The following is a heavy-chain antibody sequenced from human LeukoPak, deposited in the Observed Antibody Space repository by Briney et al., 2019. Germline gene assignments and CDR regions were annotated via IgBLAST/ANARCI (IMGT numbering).Heavy chain of an antibody. D-gene: IGHD3-22*01. CDR3: AKRGVVIRVILVGFHKEAYYFDS. CDR1: GITLSNYG. J-gene: IGHJ4*02. V-gene: IGHV3-23*01. CDR2: ISNSGGRT. Sequence: GGSLRLSCAVSGITLSNYGMSWVRQAPGKGLEWVACISNSGGRTNYADFVKGRFTISRDNPKNTLYLQMNSLRAEDTAVYFCAKRGVVIRVILVGFHKEAYYFDSWGQGALVTVSS.